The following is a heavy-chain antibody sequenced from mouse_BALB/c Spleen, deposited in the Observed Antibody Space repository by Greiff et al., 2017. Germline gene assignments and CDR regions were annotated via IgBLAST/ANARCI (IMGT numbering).Heavy chain of an antibody. J-gene: IGHJ3*01. CDR3: AREGDGNYHQAWFAY. Sequence: EVQGVESGGGLVKPGGSLKLSCAASGFTFSDYYMYWVRQTPEKRLEWVATISDGGSYTYYPDSVKGRFTISRDNAKNNLYLQMSSLKSEDTAMYYCAREGDGNYHQAWFAYWGQGTLVTVSA. V-gene: IGHV5-4*02. CDR2: ISDGGSYT. D-gene: IGHD2-1*01. CDR1: GFTFSDYY.